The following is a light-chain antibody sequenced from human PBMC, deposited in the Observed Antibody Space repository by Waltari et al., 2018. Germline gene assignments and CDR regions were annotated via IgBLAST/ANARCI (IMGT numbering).Light chain of an antibody. Sequence: QSALTQPASVSESPGQSITISCTGTTGDVGAYNYFPWYQQLPGKAPKLLIYDVANRPSGVSDRFSGSKSGNTASLIISGLQAEDEADYYCCSLTSSRTVIFGGGTKLTVL. CDR1: TGDVGAYNY. J-gene: IGLJ2*01. CDR3: CSLTSSRTVI. V-gene: IGLV2-14*03. CDR2: DVA.